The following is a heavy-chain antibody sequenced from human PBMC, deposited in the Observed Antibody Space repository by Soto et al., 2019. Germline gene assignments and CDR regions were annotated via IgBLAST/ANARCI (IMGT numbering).Heavy chain of an antibody. CDR3: AREIELGSSWFGY. Sequence: EVQLVESVGGLVTPGVSLSLSCAASGFTCSNYTMNWVRHAPGEGLEWVSSISNTGTNIYYTDSGKGRFAISRDNSEDLLFLQIPSRRGEDTAVYCCAREIELGSSWFGYWGAGTLGSVSS. D-gene: IGHD6-13*01. CDR2: ISNTGTNI. V-gene: IGHV3-21*01. CDR1: GFTCSNYT. J-gene: IGHJ4*02.